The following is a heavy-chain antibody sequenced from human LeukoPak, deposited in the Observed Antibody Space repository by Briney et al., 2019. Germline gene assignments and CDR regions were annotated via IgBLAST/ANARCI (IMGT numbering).Heavy chain of an antibody. Sequence: PSGTLSLTCAVSGGSISSSNWWSWVRQPPGKGLEWIGEIYHSGSTNHNPSLKSRVTISVDTSKNQFSLRLSSVTAADTAVYYCARQVTFGYAYAYYFDYWGQGTLVTVSS. CDR3: ARQVTFGYAYAYYFDY. D-gene: IGHD3-16*01. CDR2: IYHSGST. V-gene: IGHV4-4*02. CDR1: GGSISSSNW. J-gene: IGHJ4*02.